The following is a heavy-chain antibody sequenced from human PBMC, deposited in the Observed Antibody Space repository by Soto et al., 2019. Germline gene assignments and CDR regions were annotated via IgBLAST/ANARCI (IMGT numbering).Heavy chain of an antibody. D-gene: IGHD3-3*01. Sequence: PSETLSLTCTVSGGSISSYYWSWIRQPPGKGLEWIGYIYYSGSTNYNPSLKSRVTISVDTSKNQFSLKLSSVTAADTAVYYCARVNYDFWSGYYAPPAPYFDYWGQGTLVTVSS. J-gene: IGHJ4*02. CDR3: ARVNYDFWSGYYAPPAPYFDY. V-gene: IGHV4-59*01. CDR1: GGSISSYY. CDR2: IYYSGST.